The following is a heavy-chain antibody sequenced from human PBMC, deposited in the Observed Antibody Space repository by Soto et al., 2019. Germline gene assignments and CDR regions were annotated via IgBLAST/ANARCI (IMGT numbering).Heavy chain of an antibody. CDR3: ARGGYCSGGSCYSDEYFQH. CDR2: IIPILGIA. J-gene: IGHJ1*01. D-gene: IGHD2-15*01. V-gene: IGHV1-69*02. CDR1: GGTFSSYT. Sequence: QVQLVQSGAEVKKPGSSVKVSCKASGGTFSSYTISWVRQAPGQGLEWMGRIIPILGIANYAQKFLGRVTITADKSTSTAYMELSSLRSEDTAVYYCARGGYCSGGSCYSDEYFQHWGQGTLVTVSS.